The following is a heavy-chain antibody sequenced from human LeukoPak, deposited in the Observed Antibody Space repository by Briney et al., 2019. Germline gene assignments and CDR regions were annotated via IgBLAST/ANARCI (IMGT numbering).Heavy chain of an antibody. Sequence: SETLSLTCTVSGGSISSGGYYWSWIRQPPGKGLEWIGYIYHSGSTYYNPSLKSRVTISVDRSKNQFSLKLSSVTAADTAVYYCARGRSSSWYLGAFDIWGQGTMVTVSS. CDR3: ARGRSSSWYLGAFDI. J-gene: IGHJ3*02. CDR2: IYHSGST. D-gene: IGHD6-13*01. CDR1: GGSISSGGYY. V-gene: IGHV4-30-2*01.